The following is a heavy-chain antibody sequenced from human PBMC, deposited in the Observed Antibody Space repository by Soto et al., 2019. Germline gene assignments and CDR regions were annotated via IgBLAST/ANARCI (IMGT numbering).Heavy chain of an antibody. CDR1: GGSITSSGYY. V-gene: IGHV4-31*03. D-gene: IGHD2-2*01. J-gene: IGHJ4*02. CDR3: ARGGGSTKVDY. CDR2: TSNSGST. Sequence: QVQLQESGPGLVKPSQTLSLTCTVSGGSITSSGYYWSWIRQHPGEGLEWIGFTSNSGSTSYNPSTKSRVTISVDTSSNQFSLTLKAVTAADTAVYYCARGGGSTKVDYWGQGTLVNVSP.